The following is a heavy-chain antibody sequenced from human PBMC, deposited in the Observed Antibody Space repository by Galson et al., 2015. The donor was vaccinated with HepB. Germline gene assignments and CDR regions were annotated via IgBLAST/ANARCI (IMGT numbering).Heavy chain of an antibody. V-gene: IGHV4-59*01. CDR2: IYYSGST. J-gene: IGHJ3*02. D-gene: IGHD3-22*01. CDR3: ARDAGYYYDSSGSWDAFDI. CDR1: GGSISSYY. Sequence: ETLSLTCTVSGGSISSYYWSWIRQPPGKGLEWIGYIYYSGSTNYNPSLKSRVTISVDTSKNQFSLKLSSVTAADTAVYYCARDAGYYYDSSGSWDAFDIWGQGTMVTVSS.